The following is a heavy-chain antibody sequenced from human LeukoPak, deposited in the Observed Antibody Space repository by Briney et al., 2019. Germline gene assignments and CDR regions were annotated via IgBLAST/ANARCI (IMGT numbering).Heavy chain of an antibody. CDR3: ARGLGGYRYGSHDY. D-gene: IGHD5-18*01. Sequence: KAGGSLRLSCAASGFTFSSYWMHWVRQAPGKGLVWVSRIYSDGSSTSYADSVKGRFTISRDNAKNTLYLQMNSLRAEDTAVYYCARGLGGYRYGSHDYWGQGTLVTVSS. CDR2: IYSDGSST. V-gene: IGHV3-74*01. J-gene: IGHJ4*02. CDR1: GFTFSSYW.